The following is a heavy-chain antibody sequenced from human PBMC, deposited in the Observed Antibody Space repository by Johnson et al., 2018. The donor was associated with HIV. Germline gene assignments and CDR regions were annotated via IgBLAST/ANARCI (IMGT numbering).Heavy chain of an antibody. J-gene: IGHJ3*02. CDR1: GFTFSSYA. D-gene: IGHD6-19*01. CDR3: ARDLAGHNAFDI. V-gene: IGHV3-23*04. CDR2: VKSKTDGGTT. Sequence: MQLVESGGGLVQPGGSLRLSCAASGFTFSSYAMSWVRQAPGKGLEWVGRVKSKTDGGTTYYADSVKGRFTISRDNSKNTLYLQMDSLRAEDTAVYYCARDLAGHNAFDIWGQGTMVTVSS.